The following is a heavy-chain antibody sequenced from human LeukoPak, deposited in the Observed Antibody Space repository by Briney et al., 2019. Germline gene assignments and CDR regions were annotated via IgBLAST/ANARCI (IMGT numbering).Heavy chain of an antibody. CDR2: IYSGGST. CDR1: GFTVSSNY. J-gene: IGHJ4*02. V-gene: IGHV3-66*02. Sequence: GGSLRLSCAAPGFTVSSNYMSWVRQAPGKGLEWVSVIYSGGSTYYADSVKGRFTISRDNSRNTRYLQMNSLRAEDTAVYYCASIFGTFDYWGQGTLVTVSS. CDR3: ASIFGTFDY. D-gene: IGHD3-3*02.